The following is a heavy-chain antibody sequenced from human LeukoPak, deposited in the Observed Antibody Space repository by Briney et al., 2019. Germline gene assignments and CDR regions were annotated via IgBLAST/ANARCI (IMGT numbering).Heavy chain of an antibody. CDR3: ARQPYGGYADFDY. CDR2: IYPGDSDT. V-gene: IGHV5-51*01. Sequence: GESLKISCKTSGYSFTSYWIGWVRQTPGKGLEWMGIIYPGDSDTGYSPSFQGQVTISADKSISTAYLQWSSLKASDTAMYYCARQPYGGYADFDYWGQGTLVTVSS. J-gene: IGHJ4*02. D-gene: IGHD5-12*01. CDR1: GYSFTSYW.